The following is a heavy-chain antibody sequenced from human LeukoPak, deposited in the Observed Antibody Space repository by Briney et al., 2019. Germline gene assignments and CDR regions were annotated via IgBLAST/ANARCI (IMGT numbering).Heavy chain of an antibody. CDR1: GGTFSSYT. Sequence: ASVKVSCKASGGTFSSYTISWVRQAPGQGLEWMGGIIPIFGTTNYAQKFQGRVTITADRSTSTAYMELSSLRSEDTAVYYCARDPSYYGSGSYYLYWGQGTLVTVSS. V-gene: IGHV1-69*06. CDR3: ARDPSYYGSGSYYLY. D-gene: IGHD3-10*01. J-gene: IGHJ4*02. CDR2: IIPIFGTT.